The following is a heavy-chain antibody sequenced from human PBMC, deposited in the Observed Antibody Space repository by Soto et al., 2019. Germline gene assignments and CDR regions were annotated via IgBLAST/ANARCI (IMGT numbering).Heavy chain of an antibody. Sequence: PGGSLRLSCAASGFTFTSYTMNWVRQAPGKGLEWVSSISSSSDYIYYADSMKGRVTISRDNAKNSLFLDMNSLTGEDTAVYYCDTARVSATGPLDFWGQGTLVTVSS. J-gene: IGHJ4*02. CDR3: DTARVSATGPLDF. V-gene: IGHV3-21*06. D-gene: IGHD3-10*01. CDR2: ISSSSDYI. CDR1: GFTFTSYT.